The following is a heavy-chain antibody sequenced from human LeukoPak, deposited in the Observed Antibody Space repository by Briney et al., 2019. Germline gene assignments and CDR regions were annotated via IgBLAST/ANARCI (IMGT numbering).Heavy chain of an antibody. V-gene: IGHV3-7*01. CDR1: GFTFSSYW. CDR3: ATDHLGRAAMGSWYFDL. CDR2: IKQDGSEK. Sequence: PGGSLRLSCAASGFTFSSYWMSWVRQAPGKGLEWVANIKQDGSEKYYVDSVKGRFTISRDNSKHTLYLQMNSLKPEDTAMYYCATDHLGRAAMGSWYFDLWGRGTLVTVSS. J-gene: IGHJ2*01. D-gene: IGHD7-27*01.